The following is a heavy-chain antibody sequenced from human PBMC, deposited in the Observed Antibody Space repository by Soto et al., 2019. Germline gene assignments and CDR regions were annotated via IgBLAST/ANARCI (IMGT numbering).Heavy chain of an antibody. D-gene: IGHD5-18*01. J-gene: IGHJ5*02. CDR1: GGSVSSGDYY. Sequence: PSETLSLTCTVSGGSVSSGDYYWSWIRQPAGKGLEWIGYIYYSGNTNYNPSLKSRVIISVDTSKNLFSLKLTSVTAADTAVYYCARIPVDTSMIYWLDPWGQGTLVTVSS. V-gene: IGHV4-61*08. CDR2: IYYSGNT. CDR3: ARIPVDTSMIYWLDP.